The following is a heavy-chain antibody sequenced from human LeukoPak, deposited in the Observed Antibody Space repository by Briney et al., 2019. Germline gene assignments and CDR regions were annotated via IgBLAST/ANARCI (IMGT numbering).Heavy chain of an antibody. Sequence: SETLSLTCTVSGGSISSYYWSWIRQPPGKGLEWIGYIYYSGSTNYNPSLKSRVTISVDTSKNQFSLKLSSVTAADTAVYYCARNLKQWLDPYDAFDIWGQETMVTVSS. CDR1: GGSISSYY. CDR2: IYYSGST. J-gene: IGHJ3*02. V-gene: IGHV4-59*01. D-gene: IGHD6-19*01. CDR3: ARNLKQWLDPYDAFDI.